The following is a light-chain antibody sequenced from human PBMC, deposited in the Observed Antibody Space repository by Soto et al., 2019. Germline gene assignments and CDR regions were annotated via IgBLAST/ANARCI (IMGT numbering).Light chain of an antibody. CDR1: QGISNY. Sequence: DIQMTQSPSSLSASVGDRVTITCRASQGISNYLVWYQQKPGKVPKLLIYAASTLQSGVPTRFSGSGSGTDFTLTISSLQPKDVATYYCQNYNGTPWTFGQGTKVEIK. V-gene: IGKV1-27*01. J-gene: IGKJ1*01. CDR2: AAS. CDR3: QNYNGTPWT.